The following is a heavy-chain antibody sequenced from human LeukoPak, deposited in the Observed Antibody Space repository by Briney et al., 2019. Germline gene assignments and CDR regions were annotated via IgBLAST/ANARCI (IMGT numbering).Heavy chain of an antibody. V-gene: IGHV5-51*01. Sequence: GESLKISCKGSGYSFTSYWIGWVRQLPGKGLEWMGIIYPGDSDTRYSPSFQGQVTISADKSISTAYLQWSSLKASDTAMYYCARLWSPDLRFSYYFDYWGQGTLVTVSS. D-gene: IGHD3-3*01. CDR2: IYPGDSDT. J-gene: IGHJ4*02. CDR3: ARLWSPDLRFSYYFDY. CDR1: GYSFTSYW.